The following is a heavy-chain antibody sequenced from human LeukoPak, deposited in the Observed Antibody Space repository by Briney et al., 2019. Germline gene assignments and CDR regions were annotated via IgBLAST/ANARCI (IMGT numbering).Heavy chain of an antibody. V-gene: IGHV3-21*01. D-gene: IGHD5-24*01. CDR3: ARGLEEMAPPYYYYGMYV. Sequence: GGALRLSCAASGFTFSSYSMKWVRPAPGKGLEWVSSSSSSKSYIYYAHSVKGLFNISRDNAKNSLYLQMNSVGAEDTPVYYCARGLEEMAPPYYYYGMYVWGQGTTNTVSS. CDR2: SSSSKSYI. CDR1: GFTFSSYS. J-gene: IGHJ6*02.